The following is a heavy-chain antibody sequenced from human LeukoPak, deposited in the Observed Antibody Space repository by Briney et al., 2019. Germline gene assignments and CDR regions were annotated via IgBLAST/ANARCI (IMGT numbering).Heavy chain of an antibody. V-gene: IGHV3-21*01. CDR2: ISSSSYI. D-gene: IGHD6-19*01. J-gene: IGHJ3*02. CDR3: ASSDSSGWSQAFDI. Sequence: GGSLRLSCAASGFTFSGYTMNWVRQALGKGLEWVSSISSSSYIYYADSVKGRFTISRDNAKNSLYLQMNSLRAEDTAVYYCASSDSSGWSQAFDIWGQGTMVTVSS. CDR1: GFTFSGYT.